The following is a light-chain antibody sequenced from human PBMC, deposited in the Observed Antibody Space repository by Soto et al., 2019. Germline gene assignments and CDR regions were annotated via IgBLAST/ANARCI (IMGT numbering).Light chain of an antibody. J-gene: IGKJ1*01. CDR3: QQYNIWPQT. CDR2: GAS. V-gene: IGKV3-15*01. CDR1: QSVTNSY. Sequence: EVGMSQSPFALSVSTGERATLSCRASQSVTNSYLAWYQQKPGQAPRLLIFGASTRAAGIPARFSGSGSGTEFTLTISSLQSEDFAVYFCQQYNIWPQTFGQGTKVAIK.